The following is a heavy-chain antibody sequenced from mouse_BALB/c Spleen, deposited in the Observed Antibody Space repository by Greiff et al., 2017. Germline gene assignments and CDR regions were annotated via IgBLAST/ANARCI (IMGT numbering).Heavy chain of an antibody. CDR2: ISSGSSTI. CDR3: ARSANYYAMDY. Sequence: EVKVVESGGGLVQPGGSRKLSCAASGFTFSSFGKHWVRQAPEKGLEWVAYISSGSSTIYYADTVKGRFTISRDNPKNTLFLQMTSLRSEDTAMYYCARSANYYAMDYWGQGTSVTVSS. J-gene: IGHJ4*01. V-gene: IGHV5-17*02. D-gene: IGHD1-2*01. CDR1: GFTFSSFG.